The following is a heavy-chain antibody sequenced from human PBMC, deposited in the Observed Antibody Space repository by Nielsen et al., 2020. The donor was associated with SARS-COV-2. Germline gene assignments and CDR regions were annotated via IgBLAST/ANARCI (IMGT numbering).Heavy chain of an antibody. CDR3: ARKPGGYLDY. J-gene: IGHJ4*02. Sequence: GESLKISCAASGFTVSSNYMSWVRQAPGKGLEWVSVIYSGGSTYYADSVKGRFTISRDNSKNTLYLQMNSLRAEDTAVYYCARKPGGYLDYWGQGTLVTVSS. CDR1: GFTVSSNY. CDR2: IYSGGST. D-gene: IGHD2-8*02. V-gene: IGHV3-53*01.